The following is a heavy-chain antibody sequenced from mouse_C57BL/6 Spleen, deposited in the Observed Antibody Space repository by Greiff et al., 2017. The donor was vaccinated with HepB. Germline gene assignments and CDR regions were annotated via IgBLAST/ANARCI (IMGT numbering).Heavy chain of an antibody. D-gene: IGHD1-1*01. J-gene: IGHJ4*01. V-gene: IGHV1-82*01. CDR1: GYAFSSSW. CDR2: IYPGDGDT. Sequence: QVQLKESGPELVKPGASVKISCKASGYAFSSSWMNWVKQRPGKGLEWIGRIYPGDGDTNYNGKFKGKATLTADKSSSTAYMQLSSLTSEDSAVYFCARLLLRAMDYWGQGTSVTVSS. CDR3: ARLLLRAMDY.